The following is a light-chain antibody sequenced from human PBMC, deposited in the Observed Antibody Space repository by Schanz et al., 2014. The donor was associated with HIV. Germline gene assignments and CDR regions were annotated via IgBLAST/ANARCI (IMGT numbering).Light chain of an antibody. CDR2: DVS. CDR1: SSDIG. V-gene: IGLV2-14*03. J-gene: IGLJ2*01. CDR3: SSHTTSSTLV. Sequence: QSALTQPPSASGSPGQSVAISCTGASSDIGVSWYQQHPGKAPKLMIYDVSNRPSGVSNRFSGSKSGNTASLTISGLQAEDEADYFCSSHTTSSTLVFGGGTKLTVL.